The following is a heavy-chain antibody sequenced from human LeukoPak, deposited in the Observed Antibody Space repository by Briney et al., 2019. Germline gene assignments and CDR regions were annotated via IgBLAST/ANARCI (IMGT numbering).Heavy chain of an antibody. CDR3: ARVYYDYVWGSYRYCNFDY. CDR1: GFTFSSYW. Sequence: GSLRLSCAASGFTFSSYWMGWVRQAPGKGLEWVANIKQDGSEKYYVDSVKGRFTISRDNAKNSLYLQMNSLRAEDTAVYYCARVYYDYVWGSYRYCNFDYWGQGTLVTVSS. D-gene: IGHD3-16*02. J-gene: IGHJ4*02. V-gene: IGHV3-7*04. CDR2: IKQDGSEK.